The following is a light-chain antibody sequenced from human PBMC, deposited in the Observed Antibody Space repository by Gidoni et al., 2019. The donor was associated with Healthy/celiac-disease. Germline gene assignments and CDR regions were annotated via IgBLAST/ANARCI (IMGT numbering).Light chain of an antibody. CDR2: GAS. J-gene: IGKJ4*01. CDR3: QQYGSSPST. V-gene: IGKV3-20*01. Sequence: EIVLTQSPGTLSLSPGERATLSCRASQSVSSSYLAWYQQKPGQDPRLLIYGASSRATGIPDRFSGSGSGTDFTLTISRLGPEDFAVYYCQQYGSSPSTFGGGTKVEIK. CDR1: QSVSSSY.